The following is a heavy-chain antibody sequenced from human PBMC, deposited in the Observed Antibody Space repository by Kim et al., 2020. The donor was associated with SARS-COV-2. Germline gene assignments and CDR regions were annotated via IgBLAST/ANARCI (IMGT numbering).Heavy chain of an antibody. CDR1: GFTFSSYG. V-gene: IGHV3-33*08. Sequence: GGSLRLSCAASGFTFSSYGMHWVRQAPGKGLEWVAVIWYDGSNKYYADSVKGRFTISRDNSKNTLYLQMNSLRAEDTAVYYCARDWGLRGEFLCSGGSCYPMLVPGGYYGMDACGQGTTVTVSS. D-gene: IGHD2-15*01. J-gene: IGHJ6*02. CDR3: ARDWGLRGEFLCSGGSCYPMLVPGGYYGMDA. CDR2: IWYDGSNK.